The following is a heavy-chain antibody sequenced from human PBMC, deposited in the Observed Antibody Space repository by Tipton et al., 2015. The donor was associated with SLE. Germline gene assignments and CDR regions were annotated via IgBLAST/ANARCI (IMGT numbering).Heavy chain of an antibody. CDR2: IYTSGST. CDR1: GGSISSGGYY. V-gene: IGHV4-61*02. CDR3: ARYCSSKRAFDI. Sequence: TLSLTCTVSGGSISSGGYYWSWIRQPAGKGLEWIGRIYTSGSTNYNPSLKSRVTISVDTSKNQFSLKLSSVTAADTAVYYCARYCSSKRAFDIWGQGTMVTVSS. J-gene: IGHJ3*02. D-gene: IGHD2-2*01.